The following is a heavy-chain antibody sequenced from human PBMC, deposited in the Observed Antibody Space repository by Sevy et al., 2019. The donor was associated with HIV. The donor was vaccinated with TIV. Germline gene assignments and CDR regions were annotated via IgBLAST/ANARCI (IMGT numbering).Heavy chain of an antibody. V-gene: IGHV3-23*01. D-gene: IGHD4-4*01. J-gene: IGHJ6*02. Sequence: GGSLRLSCAASGFTFSSYAMSWVRQAPGKGLEWVSVISGSGGSTYYADSVKGRFTMSRDNSKNTLYLQMNSLRAEDTAVYYCAKSFCNSQNYYYYYGMDVWGQGTTVTVSS. CDR1: GFTFSSYA. CDR3: AKSFCNSQNYYYYYGMDV. CDR2: ISGSGGST.